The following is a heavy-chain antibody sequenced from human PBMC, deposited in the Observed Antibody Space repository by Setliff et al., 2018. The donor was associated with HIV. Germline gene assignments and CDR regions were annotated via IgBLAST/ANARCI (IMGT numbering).Heavy chain of an antibody. CDR1: GDSISTSNSY. D-gene: IGHD3-16*02. V-gene: IGHV4-39*01. CDR3: ARHQVIPTVIGASDI. J-gene: IGHJ3*02. Sequence: SETLSLTCTVSGDSISTSNSYWGWVRQPPGKGLEWIGSLYYGGSTYYNPSLKSRVTISVDTSKNHFSLKLSSVTAADTAVYYCARHQVIPTVIGASDIWGQGTVVTVSS. CDR2: LYYGGST.